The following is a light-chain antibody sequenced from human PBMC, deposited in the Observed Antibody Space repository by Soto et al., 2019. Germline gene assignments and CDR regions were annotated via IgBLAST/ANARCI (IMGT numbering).Light chain of an antibody. V-gene: IGKV1-6*01. CDR2: SAS. Sequence: IQMTQSPSSLSASVGDRVTITCRASQGVRDDVGWYQQKPGKAPKLLIYSASTLRSGVPSRFSGSGSGTDFSLTISGPQPEDFATYYCLQESNYPLTFGGGIKVEIK. CDR3: LQESNYPLT. J-gene: IGKJ4*01. CDR1: QGVRDD.